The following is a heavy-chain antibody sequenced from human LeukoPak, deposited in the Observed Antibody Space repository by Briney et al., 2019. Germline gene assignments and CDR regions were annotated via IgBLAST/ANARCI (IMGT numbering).Heavy chain of an antibody. CDR3: AILTAVPGTSYYGMDV. J-gene: IGHJ6*02. CDR2: INPNRGGT. V-gene: IGHV1-2*02. CDR1: GYTFTGYF. D-gene: IGHD6-19*01. Sequence: GASVKVSCKASGYTFTGYFMHWVRQAPGQGLEWMGWINPNRGGTNCAQKFQGRVTMTRDTSISTAYMELSRLRSDDTAVYYCAILTAVPGTSYYGMDVWGQGTTVTVSS.